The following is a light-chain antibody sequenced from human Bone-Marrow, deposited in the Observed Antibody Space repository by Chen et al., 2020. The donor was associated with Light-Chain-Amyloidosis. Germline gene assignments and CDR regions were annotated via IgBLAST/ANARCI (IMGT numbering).Light chain of an antibody. V-gene: IGLV6-57*01. CDR1: SGSIATNY. J-gene: IGLJ3*02. CDR2: EDD. Sequence: NFMLTQPHSVSESPGKTGIISCTRSSGSIATNYVQWYPQRPGSSPTTVISEDDQRPPGVPDPFSGSIDRSSNSASLTISGLKTEDEADYYCQSYQGSSQGVFGGGTKLSVL. CDR3: QSYQGSSQGV.